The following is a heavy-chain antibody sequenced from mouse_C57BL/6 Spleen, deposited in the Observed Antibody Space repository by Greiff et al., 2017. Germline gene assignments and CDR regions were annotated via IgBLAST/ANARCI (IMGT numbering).Heavy chain of an antibody. Sequence: VQLQQPGAELVRPGTSVKLSCKASGYTFTSYWMPWVKQRPGQGLEWIGVIDPSDSYTNYNQKFKGKDTLTVDTSSSTAYMQLSSLTSEDSAVYYCARYYGSSYDAMDYWGQGTSVTVAS. D-gene: IGHD1-1*01. J-gene: IGHJ4*01. V-gene: IGHV1-59*01. CDR1: GYTFTSYW. CDR2: IDPSDSYT. CDR3: ARYYGSSYDAMDY.